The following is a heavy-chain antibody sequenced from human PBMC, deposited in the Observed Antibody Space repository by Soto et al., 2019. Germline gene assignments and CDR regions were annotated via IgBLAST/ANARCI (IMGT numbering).Heavy chain of an antibody. V-gene: IGHV1-69*04. CDR3: ARDGQPYCSSTSCYGSNWFDP. J-gene: IGHJ5*02. D-gene: IGHD2-2*01. CDR2: IIPILGIA. CDR1: GGTFSSYT. Sequence: SVKVSCKASGGTFSSYTISWVRQAPGQGLEWMGRIIPILGIANYAQKFQGRVTITADKSTSTAYMELSSLRSEDTAVYYCARDGQPYCSSTSCYGSNWFDPWGQGTLVTVSS.